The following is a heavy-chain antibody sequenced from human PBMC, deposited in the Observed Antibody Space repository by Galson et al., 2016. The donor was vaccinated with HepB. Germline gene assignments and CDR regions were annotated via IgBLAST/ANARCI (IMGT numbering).Heavy chain of an antibody. CDR1: GFSLSSTGMC. D-gene: IGHD2-8*01. V-gene: IGHV2-70*13. CDR2: VDWDDDK. Sequence: PALVKPTQTLTFTCTFSGFSLSSTGMCVTWIRQPPGKALEWLAYVDWDDDKYYNPSLKSRLTISKDTSKNQVVLRMTNMDPVDTAAYYCARIRVNGGSCNDALDVWGQGTMVTVSS. CDR3: ARIRVNGGSCNDALDV. J-gene: IGHJ3*01.